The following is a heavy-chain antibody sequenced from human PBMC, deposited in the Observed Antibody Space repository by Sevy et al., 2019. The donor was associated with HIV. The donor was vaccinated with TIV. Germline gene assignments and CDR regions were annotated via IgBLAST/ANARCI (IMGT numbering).Heavy chain of an antibody. D-gene: IGHD1-26*01. CDR1: GGSISSSSYY. Sequence: SETLSLTCTVSGGSISSSSYYWGWIRQPPGKGLVWIGSIYYSGSTYYNPSLKSRVTISVDTSKNQFSLKLSSVTAADTAVYYCARHAAILAAFDIWGQGTMVTVSS. CDR2: IYYSGST. CDR3: ARHAAILAAFDI. V-gene: IGHV4-39*01. J-gene: IGHJ3*02.